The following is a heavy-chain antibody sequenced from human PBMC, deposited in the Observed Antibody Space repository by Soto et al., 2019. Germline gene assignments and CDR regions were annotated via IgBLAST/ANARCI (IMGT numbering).Heavy chain of an antibody. V-gene: IGHV4-31*03. Sequence: SETLSLTCTVSGGSISRWGYYWSWIRQHPGKGLEWIGYIYYSGSTYYNPSLKSRVTISVDTSKNQFSLKLSSVTAADTVVYYWARTWGWTNGCWGRGTLVTVSS. J-gene: IGHJ4*02. CDR2: IYYSGST. CDR3: ARTWGWTNGC. CDR1: GGSISRWGYY. D-gene: IGHD3-16*01.